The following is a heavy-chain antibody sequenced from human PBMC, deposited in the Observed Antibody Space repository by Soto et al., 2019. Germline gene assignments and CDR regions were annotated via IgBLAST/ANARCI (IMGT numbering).Heavy chain of an antibody. V-gene: IGHV3-30*18. CDR3: AKGLTYGDYALVY. CDR1: GFTFSSYG. Sequence: QVQLVESGGGVVQPGRSLRLSCAASGFTFSSYGMHWVRQAPGKGLEWVAVISYDGSNKYYADSVKGRFTISRDNSKNTLYQQMNSLRTEDTAVYYCAKGLTYGDYALVYWGQGTLVTVSS. J-gene: IGHJ4*02. CDR2: ISYDGSNK. D-gene: IGHD4-17*01.